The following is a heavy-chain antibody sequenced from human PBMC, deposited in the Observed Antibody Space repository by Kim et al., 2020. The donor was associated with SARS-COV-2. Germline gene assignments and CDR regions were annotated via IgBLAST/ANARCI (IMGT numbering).Heavy chain of an antibody. J-gene: IGHJ4*02. CDR1: GFTFDDYA. Sequence: GGSLRLSCAASGFTFDDYAMHWVRQAPGKGLEWVSGISWNGGTVAYADSVKGRFTISRDNAKNSLYLQLNSLRGEDTALYYCAKDMAPYGDCVDYRGQGTLVTVSS. V-gene: IGHV3-9*01. D-gene: IGHD4-17*01. CDR3: AKDMAPYGDCVDY. CDR2: ISWNGGTV.